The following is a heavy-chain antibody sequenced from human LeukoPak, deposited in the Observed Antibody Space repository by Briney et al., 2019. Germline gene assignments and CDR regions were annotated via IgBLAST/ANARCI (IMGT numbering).Heavy chain of an antibody. J-gene: IGHJ4*02. Sequence: PGGSLRLSCEVSGFTFSTSWMTWVRQAPGKGLEWVANIKQDGSDKYYVDSVKGRFTISRDNAKNSLYLQMNSLRAEDTAVYYCAGGGYGPYYFDYWGQGTLVTVSS. D-gene: IGHD5-12*01. CDR2: IKQDGSDK. V-gene: IGHV3-7*05. CDR3: AGGGYGPYYFDY. CDR1: GFTFSTSW.